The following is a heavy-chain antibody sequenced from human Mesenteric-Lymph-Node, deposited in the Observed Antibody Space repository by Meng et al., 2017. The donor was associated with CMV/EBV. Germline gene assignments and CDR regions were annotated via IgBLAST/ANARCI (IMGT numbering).Heavy chain of an antibody. CDR3: TRDAPMIVVVITLVDYYGMDV. CDR2: IRSKAYGGTT. CDR1: GFTFGDYA. V-gene: IGHV3-49*04. D-gene: IGHD3-22*01. Sequence: GESLKISCTASGFTFGDYAMSWVRQAPGKGLEWVGFIRSKAYGGTTEYAASVKGRFTISRDDSKSIAYLQINSLKTEDTAVYYCTRDAPMIVVVITLVDYYGMDVWGQGTTVTVSS. J-gene: IGHJ6*02.